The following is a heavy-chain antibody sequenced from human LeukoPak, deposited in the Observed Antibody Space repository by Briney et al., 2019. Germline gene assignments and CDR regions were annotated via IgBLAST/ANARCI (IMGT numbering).Heavy chain of an antibody. V-gene: IGHV3-23*01. J-gene: IGHJ3*02. Sequence: PGGSLRLSCAASGFTFTNYAMSWVRQAPGKGLEWVSAISGSGGNTYYADSVKGRFTISRDNSRNTLYLQMHSLRAEDTAVYYCAKGLQDEVVHAFDIWGQGTMATVSS. D-gene: IGHD2-21*01. CDR1: GFTFTNYA. CDR3: AKGLQDEVVHAFDI. CDR2: ISGSGGNT.